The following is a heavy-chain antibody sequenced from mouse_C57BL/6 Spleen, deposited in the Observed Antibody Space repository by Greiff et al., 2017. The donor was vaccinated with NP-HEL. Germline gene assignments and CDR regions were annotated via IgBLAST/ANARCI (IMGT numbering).Heavy chain of an antibody. CDR3: ARTLRGYYFDY. J-gene: IGHJ2*01. CDR1: GFTFSDYG. CDR2: ISSGSSTI. D-gene: IGHD1-1*01. Sequence: EVQLQQSGGGLVKPGGSLKLSCAASGFTFSDYGMHWVRQAPEKGLEWVAYISSGSSTIYYADTVKGRFTISRDNAKNTLFLQMTSLRSEDTAMYYCARTLRGYYFDYWGQGTTLTVSS. V-gene: IGHV5-17*01.